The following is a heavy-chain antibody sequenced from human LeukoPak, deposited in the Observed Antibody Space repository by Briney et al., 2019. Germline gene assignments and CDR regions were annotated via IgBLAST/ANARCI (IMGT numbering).Heavy chain of an antibody. Sequence: SETLSLTCTVSGGSISSYYWSWIRQPPGKGLEWIGEINHSGSTNYNPSLKSRVTISVDTSKNQFSLKLSSVTAADTAVYYCARVQPPDYYDSSGYNFDIWGQGTMVTVSS. CDR3: ARVQPPDYYDSSGYNFDI. V-gene: IGHV4-34*01. CDR2: INHSGST. D-gene: IGHD3-22*01. CDR1: GGSISSYY. J-gene: IGHJ3*02.